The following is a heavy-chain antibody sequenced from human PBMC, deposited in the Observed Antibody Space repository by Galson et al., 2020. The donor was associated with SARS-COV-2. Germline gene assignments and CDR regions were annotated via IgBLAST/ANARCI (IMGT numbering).Heavy chain of an antibody. D-gene: IGHD3-3*01. CDR2: IYKSGNT. V-gene: IGHV4-61*02. J-gene: IGHJ6*02. CDR1: GASISSGSYY. Sequence: SETLSLTCTVSGASISSGSYYWSWIRQPAGKGLEWIGRIYKSGNTDYSPSLWSQVTISVDTSKNQFSLKLSSVTAADTAVYYCARGSSPWVTIFGVLTCPCGMDVWGQGTTVTVSS. CDR3: ARGSSPWVTIFGVLTCPCGMDV.